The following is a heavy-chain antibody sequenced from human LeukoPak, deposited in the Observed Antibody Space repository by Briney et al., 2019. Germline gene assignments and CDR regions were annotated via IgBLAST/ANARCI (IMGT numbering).Heavy chain of an antibody. CDR2: ISYDGSNK. V-gene: IGHV3-30-3*01. D-gene: IGHD2-2*02. J-gene: IGHJ5*02. CDR1: GFTFSSYA. CDR3: ASLIVVVPAAIPWFDP. Sequence: GRSLRLSCAASGFTFSSYAMHWVRQAPGKGLEWVAAISYDGSNKYYAGSVKGRFTISRDNSKNTLYLQMNSLRAEDTAVYYCASLIVVVPAAIPWFDPWGQGTLVTVSS.